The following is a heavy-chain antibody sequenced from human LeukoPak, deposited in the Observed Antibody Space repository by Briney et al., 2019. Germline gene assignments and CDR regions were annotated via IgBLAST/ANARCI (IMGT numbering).Heavy chain of an antibody. D-gene: IGHD2-21*02. CDR3: ATFCGGDCSLPNDY. V-gene: IGHV3-7*01. CDR1: GFTFSSYW. CDR2: IKQDGSEK. Sequence: GGSLRLSCAASGFTFSSYWMSWVRQAPGKGLEGLANIKQDGSEKYYVDSVKGRFTISRDNAKNSLFLQMNSLRAEDTAVYYCATFCGGDCSLPNDYWGQGTLVTVSS. J-gene: IGHJ4*02.